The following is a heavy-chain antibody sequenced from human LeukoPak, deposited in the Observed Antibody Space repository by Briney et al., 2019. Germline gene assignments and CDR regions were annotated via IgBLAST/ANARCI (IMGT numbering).Heavy chain of an antibody. D-gene: IGHD2-15*01. CDR1: GFTFSTYE. Sequence: PGGSLRLSCAASGFTFSTYEMNWVRQAPGKGLEWIGSIFHSGTTYYNPSLKSRVTISLDTSTNQFSLKLTSVTAADTAVYYCWRDGGSARIIEYWGQGTLVTVSS. V-gene: IGHV4-38-2*02. J-gene: IGHJ4*02. CDR2: IFHSGTT. CDR3: WRDGGSARIIEY.